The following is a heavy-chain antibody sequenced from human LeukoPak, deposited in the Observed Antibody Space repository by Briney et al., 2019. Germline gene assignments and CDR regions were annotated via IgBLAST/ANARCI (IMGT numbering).Heavy chain of an antibody. CDR3: AKWKYSNSGIDDY. CDR1: GFTFSSYA. CDR2: ISGSGDNT. Sequence: AGGSLRLSCAASGFTFSSYAMSWVRQVPGKGLEWGSVISGSGDNTYYADSVKGRFTISRDNSKNMLYLQMNSLRAEDTAVYYCAKWKYSNSGIDDYWGQGTLVTVSS. D-gene: IGHD6-6*01. V-gene: IGHV3-23*01. J-gene: IGHJ4*02.